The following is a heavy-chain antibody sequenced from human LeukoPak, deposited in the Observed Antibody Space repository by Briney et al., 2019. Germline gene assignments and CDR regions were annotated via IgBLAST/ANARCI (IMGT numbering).Heavy chain of an antibody. D-gene: IGHD1-26*01. CDR2: INHSGST. Sequence: SETLSLTCTVSGGSFSGYYWSSIRQPPGKGLEWIGEINHSGSTNYNPSLKSRVTISVDTSKNQFSLTLSSVTAADTAVYYCARDQFGGSYYFDYWGQGTLVTVSS. CDR3: ARDQFGGSYYFDY. J-gene: IGHJ4*02. CDR1: GGSFSGYY. V-gene: IGHV4-34*01.